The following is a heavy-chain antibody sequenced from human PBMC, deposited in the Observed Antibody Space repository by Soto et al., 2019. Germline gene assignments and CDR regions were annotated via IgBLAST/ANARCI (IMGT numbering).Heavy chain of an antibody. V-gene: IGHV4-34*01. CDR2: INHGGST. J-gene: IGHJ4*02. D-gene: IGHD6-19*01. Sequence: SETLSLTCAVDGGSFSGYYWNWIRQSPGKGLEWIGEINHGGSTNYNPSLESRVTISVDTSKRQFSLNLRSVTAADTAVYFCARTYSSGWYLGFWGQGTLVTLSS. CDR1: GGSFSGYY. CDR3: ARTYSSGWYLGF.